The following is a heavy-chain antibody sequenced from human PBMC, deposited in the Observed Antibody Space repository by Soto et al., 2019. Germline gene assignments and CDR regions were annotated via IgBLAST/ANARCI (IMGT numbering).Heavy chain of an antibody. V-gene: IGHV6-1*01. D-gene: IGHD1-26*01. CDR3: ARGEQYSGRIFDY. CDR1: GDSVSSNSAG. CDR2: TYYRSKWYY. J-gene: IGHJ4*01. Sequence: QVQLQQSGPGLVEPSQTLSLTCAITGDSVSSNSAGWSWVRQSPSRGLEWLGRTYYRSKWYYEYAVSVRGRITINPDTSKNQYSLQLNSVTPEDTAVYFCARGEQYSGRIFDYWGQGTLVTVSS.